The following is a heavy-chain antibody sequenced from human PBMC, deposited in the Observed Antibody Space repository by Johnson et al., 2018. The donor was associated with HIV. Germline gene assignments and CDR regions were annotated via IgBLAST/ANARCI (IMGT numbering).Heavy chain of an antibody. J-gene: IGHJ3*02. V-gene: IGHV3-71*02. CDR3: AKPPSMGADAFDI. D-gene: IGHD3-16*01. CDR1: GFTFSSYA. CDR2: IRIKAYGGTT. Sequence: MQLVESGGGVVQPGRSLRLSCAASGFTFSSYAMSWFRQAPGKGLARVRFIRIKAYGGTTEYAASVQGRFSISRDDSINALYLQMNSLRSEDTAVYYCAKPPSMGADAFDIWGQGTMVTVSS.